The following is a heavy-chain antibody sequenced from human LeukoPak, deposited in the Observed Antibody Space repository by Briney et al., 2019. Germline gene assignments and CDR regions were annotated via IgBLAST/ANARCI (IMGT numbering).Heavy chain of an antibody. Sequence: ASVKVSCKASGYTFTDNYIYWVRQAPGQGLEWMGWINPNSGATKFGQKFQGRVTMTRDTSITTVYMELSRLRSDDTAIYYCARGPQGPHLSPWEPLKARMKTARFSSLDYWGQGTLVTVSS. CDR2: INPNSGAT. CDR1: GYTFTDNY. J-gene: IGHJ4*02. V-gene: IGHV1-2*02. CDR3: ARGPQGPHLSPWEPLKARMKTARFSSLDY. D-gene: IGHD1-14*01.